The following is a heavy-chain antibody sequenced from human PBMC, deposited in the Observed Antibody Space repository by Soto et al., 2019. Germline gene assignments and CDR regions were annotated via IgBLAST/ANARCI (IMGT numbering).Heavy chain of an antibody. CDR1: GFTVSSNY. CDR3: TTDRDGSGWPPSNQKFDY. V-gene: IGHV3-66*01. J-gene: IGHJ4*02. CDR2: IYSGGST. Sequence: GGSLRLSCAASGFTVSSNYMSWVRQAPGEGLEWVSVIYSGGSTYYADSVKGRFTISRDNSKNTLYLQMNSLKTEDTAVYYCTTDRDGSGWPPSNQKFDYWGQGTLVTVSS. D-gene: IGHD6-19*01.